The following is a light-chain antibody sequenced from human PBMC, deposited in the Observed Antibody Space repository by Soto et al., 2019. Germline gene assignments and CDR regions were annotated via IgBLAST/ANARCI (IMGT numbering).Light chain of an antibody. J-gene: IGKJ4*01. CDR3: QQLNSYPS. CDR1: QSISNW. Sequence: DIQMTQSPSTLSASVVDRVIITCRASQSISNWLAWYQQKPGKAPNLLIYKASSLKSGVPSRFSGSGSGTDFTLTISSLQPEDFATYYCQQLNSYPSFGGGTKVDI. CDR2: KAS. V-gene: IGKV1-5*03.